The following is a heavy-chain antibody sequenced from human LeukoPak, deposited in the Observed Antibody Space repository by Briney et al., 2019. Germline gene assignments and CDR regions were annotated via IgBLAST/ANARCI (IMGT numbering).Heavy chain of an antibody. Sequence: GGSLRLSCAASGFTFDDYAMHWVRQAPGKGLEWVSGISWNSGNIGYADSVKGRFTISRDNAKNSLYLQMISLRAEDMALYYCAKGAAAGKNPSTFFDYWGQGTLVTVSS. CDR1: GFTFDDYA. CDR2: ISWNSGNI. D-gene: IGHD6-13*01. CDR3: AKGAAAGKNPSTFFDY. J-gene: IGHJ4*02. V-gene: IGHV3-9*03.